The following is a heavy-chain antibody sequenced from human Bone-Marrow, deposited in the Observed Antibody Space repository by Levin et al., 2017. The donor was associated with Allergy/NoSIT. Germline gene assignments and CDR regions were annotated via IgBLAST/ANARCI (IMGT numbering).Heavy chain of an antibody. CDR1: GYTFTSYA. CDR2: INAGNGNT. J-gene: IGHJ4*02. D-gene: IGHD2-15*01. Sequence: ASVKVSCKASGYTFTSYAMHWVRQAPGQRLEWMGWINAGNGNTKYSQKFQGRVTITRDTSASTAYMELSSLRSEDTAVYYCARDGDRYCSGGSCYGLDYWGQGTLVTVSS. V-gene: IGHV1-3*01. CDR3: ARDGDRYCSGGSCYGLDY.